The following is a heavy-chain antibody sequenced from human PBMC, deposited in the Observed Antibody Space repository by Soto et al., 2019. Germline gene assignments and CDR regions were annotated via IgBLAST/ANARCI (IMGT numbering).Heavy chain of an antibody. D-gene: IGHD4-4*01. CDR1: GGSISSGGYY. V-gene: IGHV4-31*03. CDR3: ERYSSYNWFDP. Sequence: KTSETLSLTCTVSGGSISSGGYYWSWIRQHPGKGLEWIGYIYYSGSTYYNPSLKSRVTISVDTSKNQFSLKLSSVTAADTAVYYCERYSSYNWFDPWGQGTLVTVSS. J-gene: IGHJ5*02. CDR2: IYYSGST.